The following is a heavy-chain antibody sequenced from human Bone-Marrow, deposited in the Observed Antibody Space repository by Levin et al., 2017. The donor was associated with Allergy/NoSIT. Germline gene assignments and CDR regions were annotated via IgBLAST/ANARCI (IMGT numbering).Heavy chain of an antibody. J-gene: IGHJ4*02. D-gene: IGHD1-14*01. CDR2: ISYDGSNK. V-gene: IGHV3-30-3*01. CDR1: GFTFSSYA. Sequence: GESLKISCAASGFTFSSYAMHWVRQAPGKGLEWVAVISYDGSNKYYADSVKGRFTISRDNSKNTLYLQMNSLRAEDTAVYYCARYKTWYFDYWGQGTLVTVST. CDR3: ARYKTWYFDY.